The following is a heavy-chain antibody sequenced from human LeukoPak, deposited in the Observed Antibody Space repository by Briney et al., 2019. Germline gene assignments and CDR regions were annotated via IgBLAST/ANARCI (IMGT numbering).Heavy chain of an antibody. CDR3: AKAGEGSPTDAFDI. D-gene: IGHD7-27*01. CDR1: GFTFRNFG. CDR2: IWYDGSDK. V-gene: IGHV3-30*02. J-gene: IGHJ3*02. Sequence: PGGSLRLSCAASGFTFRNFGMHWVRQAPGKGLEWVAIIWYDGSDKYYADSVKGRFTISRDNSKNTLYLQMNSLRAEDTAVYYCAKAGEGSPTDAFDIWGQGTMVTVSS.